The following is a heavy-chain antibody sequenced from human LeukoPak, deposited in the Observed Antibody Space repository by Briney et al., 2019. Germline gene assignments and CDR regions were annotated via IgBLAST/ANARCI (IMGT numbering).Heavy chain of an antibody. V-gene: IGHV3-30*02. D-gene: IGHD2-2*01. CDR1: GFTFSSYG. CDR2: IRYDGSNK. Sequence: GGSLRLSCAASGFTFSSYGVHWVRQAPGKGLEWVAFIRYDGSNKYYADSVKGRFTISRDNSKNTLYLQMNSLRAEDTAVYYCAKGYQLLSRYYGMDVWGQGTTVTVSS. CDR3: AKGYQLLSRYYGMDV. J-gene: IGHJ6*02.